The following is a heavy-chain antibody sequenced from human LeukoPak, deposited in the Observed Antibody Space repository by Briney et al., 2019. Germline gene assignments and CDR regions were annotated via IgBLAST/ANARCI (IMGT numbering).Heavy chain of an antibody. Sequence: SETLSLTCAVYGGSFSGYYWSWIRQPPGKGLEWIGEINHSGSTNYNPSLTSRVTISVDTSKSQFSLKLSSVTAADTAVYYCARGGYNWNYWGQGTLVTVSS. CDR2: INHSGST. CDR1: GGSFSGYY. V-gene: IGHV4-34*01. CDR3: ARGGYNWNY. D-gene: IGHD1-20*01. J-gene: IGHJ4*02.